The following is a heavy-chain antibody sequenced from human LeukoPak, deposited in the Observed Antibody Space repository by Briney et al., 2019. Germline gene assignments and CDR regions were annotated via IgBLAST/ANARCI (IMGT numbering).Heavy chain of an antibody. V-gene: IGHV4-59*01. J-gene: IGHJ5*02. Sequence: PSETLSLTCTVSGGSMSTYYWSWIRQPPGKGLEWIGYIYYSGSTNYNPSLKSRVTISVDTSKNQFSLKLSSVTAADTAVYYCARDGVVPAGLTSWGQGTLVTVSS. CDR3: ARDGVVPAGLTS. CDR1: GGSMSTYY. CDR2: IYYSGST. D-gene: IGHD2-2*01.